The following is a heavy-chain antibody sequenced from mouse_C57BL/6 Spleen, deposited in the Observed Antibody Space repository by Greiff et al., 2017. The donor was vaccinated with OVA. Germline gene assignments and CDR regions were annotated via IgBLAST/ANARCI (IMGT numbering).Heavy chain of an antibody. V-gene: IGHV1-15*01. CDR3: TRRDDGYLAWFAY. J-gene: IGHJ3*01. CDR2: IDPETGGT. CDR1: GYTFTDYE. D-gene: IGHD2-3*01. Sequence: QVQLQQSGAELVRPGASVTLSCKASGYTFTDYEMHWVKHTPVHGLEWIGAIDPETGGTAYNQKFKGKAILTADKSSSTAYMELRSLTSEDSAVYYCTRRDDGYLAWFAYWGQGTLVTVSA.